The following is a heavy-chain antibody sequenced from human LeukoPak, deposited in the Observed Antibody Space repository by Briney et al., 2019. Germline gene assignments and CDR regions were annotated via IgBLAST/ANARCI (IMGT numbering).Heavy chain of an antibody. J-gene: IGHJ6*02. V-gene: IGHV1-2*02. CDR3: ARDTPALYYYYGMDV. CDR1: GYTFTGYY. CDR2: INPNSGGT. Sequence: ASVKVSCKASGYTFTGYYMHWVRQAPGQGLEWMGWINPNSGGTNYAQKFQGRVTMTRDTSISTAYMELSSLRSEDTAVYYCARDTPALYYYYGMDVWGQGTTVTVSS.